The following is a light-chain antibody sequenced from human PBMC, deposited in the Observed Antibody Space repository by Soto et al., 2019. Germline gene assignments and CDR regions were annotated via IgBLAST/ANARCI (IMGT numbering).Light chain of an antibody. Sequence: DIPMTQSPSVVSASVGDRVTITCRASQAVSTWLAWYQQKPGDAPKLLIYAASTLQSGVPSRFSGSGSGTDFTLTIRSLQPEDFATYYCQQANSFPRTFGGGTKVEIK. J-gene: IGKJ4*01. CDR3: QQANSFPRT. CDR1: QAVSTW. V-gene: IGKV1-12*01. CDR2: AAS.